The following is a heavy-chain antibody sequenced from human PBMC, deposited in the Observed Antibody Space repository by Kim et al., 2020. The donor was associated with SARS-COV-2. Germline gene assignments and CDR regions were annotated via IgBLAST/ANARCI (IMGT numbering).Heavy chain of an antibody. V-gene: IGHV3-20*04. Sequence: GGSLRLSCAAFGFSFDDYGMNWVRQAPGKGLEWVSGISWNGDRTGYADSVKGRFITSRDNARNSLYLQMNSLRPEDTALYYCARDYYGSGSYFLPSDYWGQGTLVTVSS. CDR3: ARDYYGSGSYFLPSDY. D-gene: IGHD3-10*01. CDR1: GFSFDDYG. J-gene: IGHJ4*02. CDR2: ISWNGDRT.